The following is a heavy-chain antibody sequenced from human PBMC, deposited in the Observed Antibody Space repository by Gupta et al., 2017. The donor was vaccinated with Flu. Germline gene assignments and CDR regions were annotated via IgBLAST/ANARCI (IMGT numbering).Heavy chain of an antibody. Sequence: EVQLLESGGGLVQPGGSLSLSCAASGFSFRSYAMTWVRQAPGKGLEWVSSISRGDSSTYYADSVKGRFTIYRDSSKNTLYLQMNSLRAEDSALYYCAKGGYSYDSSGYGYWGQGTQVTVSS. D-gene: IGHD3-22*01. V-gene: IGHV3-23*01. J-gene: IGHJ4*02. CDR2: ISRGDSST. CDR3: AKGGYSYDSSGYGY. CDR1: GFSFRSYA.